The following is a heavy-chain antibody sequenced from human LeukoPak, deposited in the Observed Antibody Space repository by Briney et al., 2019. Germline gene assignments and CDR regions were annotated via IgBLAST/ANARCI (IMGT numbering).Heavy chain of an antibody. CDR3: AREDQWLAFDY. J-gene: IGHJ4*02. Sequence: GGSLRLSCAASGFTFSSYAMHWVRQAPGKGLEWVAVISYDGGNKYYADSVKGRFTISRDNSKNTLYLQMNSLRAEDTAVYYCAREDQWLAFDYWGQGTLVTVSS. V-gene: IGHV3-30*04. CDR1: GFTFSSYA. CDR2: ISYDGGNK. D-gene: IGHD6-19*01.